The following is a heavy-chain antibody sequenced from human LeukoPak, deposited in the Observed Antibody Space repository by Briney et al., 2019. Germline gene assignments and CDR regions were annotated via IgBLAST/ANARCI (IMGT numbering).Heavy chain of an antibody. Sequence: SETLSLTCTVSGASISSSGYYWGWLRQPPGKGLEWIGSFYYSGSTYYNPSLKSRVTISVDTSKNQFSLKLSSVTAADTAVYYCANGDPQQDFDPWGQGTLVTVSS. CDR1: GASISSSGYY. CDR2: FYYSGST. D-gene: IGHD4-17*01. CDR3: ANGDPQQDFDP. V-gene: IGHV4-39*01. J-gene: IGHJ5*02.